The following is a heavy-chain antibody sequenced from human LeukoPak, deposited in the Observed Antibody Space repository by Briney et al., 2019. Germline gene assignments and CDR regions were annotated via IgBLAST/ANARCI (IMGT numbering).Heavy chain of an antibody. J-gene: IGHJ2*01. CDR3: ARDRPGSYWYFDL. Sequence: PSETLSLTCTVSGVSISSYYWSWIRQPPGKGLEWVGHIYYLGSTNYNPSLKSRVTISIDTSKNYFSLKLNSVIAADTAVYYCARDRPGSYWYFDLWGRGTLVTVSS. CDR1: GVSISSYY. V-gene: IGHV4-59*01. D-gene: IGHD3-10*01. CDR2: IYYLGST.